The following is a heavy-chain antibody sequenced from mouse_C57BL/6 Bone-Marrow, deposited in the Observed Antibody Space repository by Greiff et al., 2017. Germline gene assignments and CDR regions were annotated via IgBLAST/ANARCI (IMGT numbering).Heavy chain of an antibody. CDR3: ARQNYYGSSSWFAY. CDR2: INSDGGST. CDR1: EYEFPSHD. Sequence: EVKVVESGGGLVQPGESLKLSCESNEYEFPSHDMSWVRKTPEKRLELVAAINSDGGSTYYPDTMERRFIISRDNTKNTLYLQMSSLRSEDTALYYCARQNYYGSSSWFAYWGQGTLVTVSA. J-gene: IGHJ3*01. D-gene: IGHD1-1*01. V-gene: IGHV5-2*01.